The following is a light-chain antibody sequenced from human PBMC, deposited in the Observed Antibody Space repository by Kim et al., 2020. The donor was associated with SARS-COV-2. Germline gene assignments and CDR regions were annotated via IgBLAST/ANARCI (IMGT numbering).Light chain of an antibody. V-gene: IGLV2-14*03. CDR3: SSYTSSTTLS. CDR1: SSDIGAYNY. Sequence: STTISCTGTSSDIGAYNYVSWYQSLPGKPPKSIIYDVTRRPSGVYSRFSGSKSGDTASVTISGLQDEDEADYHCSSYTSSTTLSFGTGTKVTVL. CDR2: DVT. J-gene: IGLJ1*01.